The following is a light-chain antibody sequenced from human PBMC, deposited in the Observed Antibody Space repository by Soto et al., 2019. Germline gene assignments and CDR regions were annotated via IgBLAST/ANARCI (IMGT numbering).Light chain of an antibody. Sequence: QSVLTQPPSASGTPGQRVTISCAGSSSNIGSNYVYWYQQLPGTAPKLLIYRNNQRPSGVADRSSGSKSGTSASLAISGLRSEDEADYYCAAWDVSLSGWVFGGGTKLTVL. CDR1: SSNIGSNY. CDR3: AAWDVSLSGWV. CDR2: RNN. V-gene: IGLV1-47*01. J-gene: IGLJ3*02.